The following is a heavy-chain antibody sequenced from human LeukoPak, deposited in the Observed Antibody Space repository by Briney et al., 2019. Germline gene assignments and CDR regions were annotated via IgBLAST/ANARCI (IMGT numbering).Heavy chain of an antibody. V-gene: IGHV3-23*01. D-gene: IGHD6-13*01. CDR1: GFTFSSYA. CDR3: ARASSSWYVLIDY. CDR2: FSGSGGST. Sequence: GGSLRLSCAASGFTFSSYAMSWVRQAPGKGLECISGFSGSGGSTYYADSVKGRFTMSRDNSKNTLYLQMNSLRAEDTAVYYCARASSSWYVLIDYWGQGTLVTVSS. J-gene: IGHJ4*02.